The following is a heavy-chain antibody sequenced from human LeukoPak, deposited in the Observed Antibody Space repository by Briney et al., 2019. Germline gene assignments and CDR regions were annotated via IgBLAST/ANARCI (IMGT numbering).Heavy chain of an antibody. J-gene: IGHJ3*02. CDR1: GGTFSSYA. D-gene: IGHD4-11*01. Sequence: GSSVKVSCKASGGTFSSYAISWVRQAPGQGLEWMGGIIPIFGTANYAQKFQGRVTITTDESTSTAYMELSSLRSEDTAVYYCARDAGGPTVTTNLDAFDIWGQGTMVTVSS. V-gene: IGHV1-69*05. CDR3: ARDAGGPTVTTNLDAFDI. CDR2: IIPIFGTA.